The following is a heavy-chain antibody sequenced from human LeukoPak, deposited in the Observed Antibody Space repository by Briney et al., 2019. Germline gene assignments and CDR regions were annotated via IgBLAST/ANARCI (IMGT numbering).Heavy chain of an antibody. Sequence: SETLSLTCTVSGGSISIYYWSWIRQPPGKGLEWIGYIYYSGSTNYNPSLKSRVTISVDTSKNQFSLKLSSVTAADTAVYYCARLSYYDFWSPNWFDPWGQGTLVTVSS. V-gene: IGHV4-59*01. CDR2: IYYSGST. CDR3: ARLSYYDFWSPNWFDP. D-gene: IGHD3-3*01. CDR1: GGSISIYY. J-gene: IGHJ5*02.